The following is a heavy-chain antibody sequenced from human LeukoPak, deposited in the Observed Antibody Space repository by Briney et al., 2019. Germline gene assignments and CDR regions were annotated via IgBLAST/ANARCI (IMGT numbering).Heavy chain of an antibody. D-gene: IGHD2-15*01. V-gene: IGHV1-8*01. J-gene: IGHJ4*02. CDR2: MNPNSGNT. CDR3: ARPSYCSGRSCYPGVDY. Sequence: ASVKVSCKASGYTFTSYDINWVRQATGQGLEWMGWMNPNSGNTGYAQKFQGRVTMTRNTSISTAYMELSSLRSEDTAVYYCARPSYCSGRSCYPGVDYWGQGTLVTVSS. CDR1: GYTFTSYD.